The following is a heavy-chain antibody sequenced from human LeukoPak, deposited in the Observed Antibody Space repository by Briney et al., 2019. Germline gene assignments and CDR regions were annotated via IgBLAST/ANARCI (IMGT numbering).Heavy chain of an antibody. Sequence: PSETLSLTCTVSGGSITSYYWSWIRQSPGKGLEWIGYIYYSGTTNYNPSLKGRVTISVDPSKNQFSLKLSSVTAADTALYYSARVRDGYHWGLDYWGQGTLVTVSS. CDR3: ARVRDGYHWGLDY. V-gene: IGHV4-59*01. CDR2: IYYSGTT. CDR1: GGSITSYY. D-gene: IGHD5-24*01. J-gene: IGHJ4*02.